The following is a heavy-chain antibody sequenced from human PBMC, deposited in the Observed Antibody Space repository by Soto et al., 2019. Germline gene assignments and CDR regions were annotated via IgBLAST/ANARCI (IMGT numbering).Heavy chain of an antibody. D-gene: IGHD6-13*01. CDR2: TYYRSKWLT. CDR1: GDTVSSNSAT. J-gene: IGHJ6*02. CDR3: ARDPRQLVSGMDV. Sequence: SQTLSLTCAISGDTVSSNSATWNWIRQSPSRGLEWLGRTYYRSKWLTDYAVSVKSRVTINPDTSKNQFSLQLNSVTPEDTAVYYCARDPRQLVSGMDVWGQGTTVTVSS. V-gene: IGHV6-1*01.